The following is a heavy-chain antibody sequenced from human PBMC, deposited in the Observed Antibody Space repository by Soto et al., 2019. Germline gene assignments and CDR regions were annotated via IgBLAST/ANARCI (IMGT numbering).Heavy chain of an antibody. Sequence: EVQLVESGGGLVQPGGSLRLSCAASGFTFSSYSMNWVRQAPGKGLEWVSYISSSSSTIYYADSVKGRFTISRDNAKNSLYLKRNSLRDEDTAVYYCAREGGNLSWFDPWGQGTLVTVSS. CDR3: AREGGNLSWFDP. D-gene: IGHD1-26*01. CDR2: ISSSSSTI. CDR1: GFTFSSYS. V-gene: IGHV3-48*02. J-gene: IGHJ5*02.